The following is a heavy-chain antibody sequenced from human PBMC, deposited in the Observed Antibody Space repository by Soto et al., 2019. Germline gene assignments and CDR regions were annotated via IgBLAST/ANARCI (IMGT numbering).Heavy chain of an antibody. CDR1: GFTFSIYG. CDR2: ISFDGKNQ. CDR3: XXXXXXXGGYXYGPLDS. V-gene: IGHV3-30*03. Sequence: QVQLVESGGGVVQPGRSLRLSCAAAGFTFSIYGMHWVRQAPGKGLEWVSAISFDGKNQDYVDSVKGRFTISRDNSKNMLXXXMXXLXXXXXXXXXXXXXXXXXGGYXYGPLDSWGQGTLVTVSS. D-gene: IGHD5-18*01. J-gene: IGHJ4*02.